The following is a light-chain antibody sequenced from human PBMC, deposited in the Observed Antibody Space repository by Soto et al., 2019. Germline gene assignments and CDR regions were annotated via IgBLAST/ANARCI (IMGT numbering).Light chain of an antibody. CDR1: QSVSSNF. J-gene: IGKJ5*01. CDR2: DAS. CDR3: QQYGSSPST. V-gene: IGKV3-20*01. Sequence: EIVLTQSPGTLSLSPWERATLSCRASQSVSSNFLAWYQHKPGQSPRLLIYDASSRATGIPDRFSGSGSGTDFTLTISRLEPEDFAVYYCQQYGSSPSTFGQGTRLEIK.